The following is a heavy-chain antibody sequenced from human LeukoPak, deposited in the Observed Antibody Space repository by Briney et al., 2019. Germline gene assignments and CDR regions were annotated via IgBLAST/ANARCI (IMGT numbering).Heavy chain of an antibody. CDR3: ARGRRYFDY. J-gene: IGHJ4*02. Sequence: PSETLSLTCTVSGASISGYYWSWIRQPPGKGLEWIGYIYYSGSTNYNPSLKSRVTISVGTSKNQVSLKLTSVTAADTAVYYCARGRRYFDYWGQGMLVTVSS. CDR2: IYYSGST. CDR1: GASISGYY. V-gene: IGHV4-59*01.